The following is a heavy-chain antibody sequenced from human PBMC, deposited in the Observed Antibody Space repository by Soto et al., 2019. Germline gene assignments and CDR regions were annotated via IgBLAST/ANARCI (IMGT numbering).Heavy chain of an antibody. Sequence: SVKVSCKASGGTFSSYAINWVRQTPGQGLEWMGAVKPMDGTSSNATKFQSKVTITADDSTSTAYMKLSSLRYVETDVYYCAKELVGGLGYCSSSSYHNWFDYWGQGXLVTVYS. D-gene: IGHD2-2*01. CDR2: VKPMDGTS. J-gene: IGHJ5*01. CDR1: GGTFSSYA. V-gene: IGHV1-69*13. CDR3: AKELVGGLGYCSSSSYHNWFDY.